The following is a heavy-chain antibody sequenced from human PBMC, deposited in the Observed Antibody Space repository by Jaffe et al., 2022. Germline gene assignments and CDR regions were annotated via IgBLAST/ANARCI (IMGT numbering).Heavy chain of an antibody. CDR1: GYTFTSYD. D-gene: IGHD3-10*01. J-gene: IGHJ5*02. V-gene: IGHV1-8*01. CDR3: ARRNQVAFGNTQNWFDP. CDR2: MNPNSGNT. Sequence: QVQLVQSGAEVKKPGASVKVSCKASGYTFTSYDINWVRQATGQGLEWMGWMNPNSGNTGYAQKFQGRVTMTRNTSISTAYMELSSLRSEDTAVYYCARRNQVAFGNTQNWFDPWGQGTLVTVSS.